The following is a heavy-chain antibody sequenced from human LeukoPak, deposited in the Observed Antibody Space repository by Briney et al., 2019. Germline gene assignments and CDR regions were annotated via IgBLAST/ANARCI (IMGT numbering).Heavy chain of an antibody. CDR3: VRGSTLRHYQY. V-gene: IGHV4-39*01. D-gene: IGHD4-17*01. J-gene: IGHJ4*02. CDR1: GGSISSSNYY. CDR2: IYYSGST. Sequence: SSETLSLTCIVSGGSISSSNYYWGWIRRPPGKGLERIGSIYYSGSTYYNPSLKSRVTVSVDTSKNQFSLKLSSMTAADTAVYYCVRGSTLRHYQYWGQGTLVTVSS.